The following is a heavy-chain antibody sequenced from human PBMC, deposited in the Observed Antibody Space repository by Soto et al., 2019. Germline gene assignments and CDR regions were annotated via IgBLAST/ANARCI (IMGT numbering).Heavy chain of an antibody. V-gene: IGHV1-18*04. J-gene: IGHJ4*02. Sequence: ASVNVSCKGSGYIFTIYGISWVRQAPGQGLEWMGWISAYNGNTNYAQKLQGRVTMTTDTSTSTAYMELRSLRSDDTAVYYCASYGSGSYYDYWGQGTLVTVSS. CDR1: GYIFTIYG. CDR3: ASYGSGSYYDY. CDR2: ISAYNGNT. D-gene: IGHD3-10*01.